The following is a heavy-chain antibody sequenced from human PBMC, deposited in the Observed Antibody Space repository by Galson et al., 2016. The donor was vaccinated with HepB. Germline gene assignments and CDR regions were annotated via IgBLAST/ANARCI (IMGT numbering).Heavy chain of an antibody. Sequence: SLRLSCAASGFNFADAWTNWVRQAPGKGLEWVGRIKSKTAVGTTDYAAPVKGRFTISRDDSKNTLYLQMNSLKTEDTAMYYCVTRGGENNWGPGTLVTVSS. J-gene: IGHJ4*02. D-gene: IGHD2-21*01. CDR1: GFNFADAW. CDR3: VTRGGENN. CDR2: IKSKTAVGTT. V-gene: IGHV3-15*01.